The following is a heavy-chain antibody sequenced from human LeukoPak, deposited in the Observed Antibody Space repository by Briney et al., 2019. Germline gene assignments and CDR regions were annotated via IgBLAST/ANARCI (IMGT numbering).Heavy chain of an antibody. CDR1: GGSFSGYY. Sequence: PSETLSLTCAVYGGSFSGYYWSWIRQPPGKGLEWIGEINHSGSTNYNPSLKSRVTISVDTSKNQFSLKLSSVTAADTAVYYCARGRMATIRAGLDYWGQGTLVTVSS. D-gene: IGHD5-12*01. V-gene: IGHV4-34*01. CDR2: INHSGST. J-gene: IGHJ4*02. CDR3: ARGRMATIRAGLDY.